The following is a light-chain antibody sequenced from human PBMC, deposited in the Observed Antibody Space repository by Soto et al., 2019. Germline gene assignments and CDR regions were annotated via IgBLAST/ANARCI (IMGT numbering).Light chain of an antibody. CDR3: QQDYNLPIT. CDR2: GAS. J-gene: IGKJ5*01. V-gene: IGKV3D-7*01. CDR1: RTVSSNY. Sequence: DIVMTQSPATLSLSPGERATLSCRASRTVSSNYLSWYQRKPGQAPRLLIYGASTRATGIPARFSGSGSGTDFTLTITRLQPEDFAVYYSQQDYNLPITFGQGTRLETK.